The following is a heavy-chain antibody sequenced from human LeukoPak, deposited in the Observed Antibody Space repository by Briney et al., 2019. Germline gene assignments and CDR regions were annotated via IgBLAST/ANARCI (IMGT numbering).Heavy chain of an antibody. CDR1: GFTFSSYS. Sequence: GGSLRLSCAASGFTFSSYSMNWVRQAPGKGLEWVSYISSSSSTIYYADSVKGRFTISRDNAKNTLYLQINSLRAEDTAVYYCATDYARKAIVAGTLDFWGQGTLVTVSS. V-gene: IGHV3-48*04. D-gene: IGHD6-19*01. CDR2: ISSSSSTI. J-gene: IGHJ4*02. CDR3: ATDYARKAIVAGTLDF.